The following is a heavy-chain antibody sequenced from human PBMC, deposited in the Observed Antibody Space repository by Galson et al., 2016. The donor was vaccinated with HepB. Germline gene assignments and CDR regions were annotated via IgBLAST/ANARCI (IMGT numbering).Heavy chain of an antibody. CDR1: GFTFEDYG. V-gene: IGHV3-20*01. D-gene: IGHD6-19*01. CDR2: INWNGDKT. Sequence: SLRLSCAASGFTFEDYGMTWVRVAPGKGLEWVSGINWNGDKTSYVDSVKGRFTISRDNAKSSLYLQMNGLRAEDTALYHCATYSGGGFFGLDVWGQGTTVTVSS. CDR3: ATYSGGGFFGLDV. J-gene: IGHJ6*02.